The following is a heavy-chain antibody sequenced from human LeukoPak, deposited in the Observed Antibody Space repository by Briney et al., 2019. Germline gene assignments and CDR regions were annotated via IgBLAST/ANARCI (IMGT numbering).Heavy chain of an antibody. CDR3: AKDTPLNSYVPAHFDY. Sequence: GGSLRLSCAASGFTFSSYAMSWVRQAPGKGLEWVSAISGSGGSTYYADSVKGRFTISRDNSKNTLYLQMNSLRAEDTAVYYCAKDTPLNSYVPAHFDYWGQGTLVTVSS. CDR1: GFTFSSYA. J-gene: IGHJ4*02. V-gene: IGHV3-23*01. D-gene: IGHD4-23*01. CDR2: ISGSGGST.